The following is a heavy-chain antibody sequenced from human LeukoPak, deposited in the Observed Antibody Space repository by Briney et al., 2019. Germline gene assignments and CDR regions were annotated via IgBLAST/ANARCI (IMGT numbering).Heavy chain of an antibody. D-gene: IGHD3-16*02. CDR2: IIPIFGTA. Sequence: ASVEVSCKASGGTFSSYAISWVRQAPGQGLEWMGGIIPIFGTANYAQKFQGRVTITADKSTSTAYMELSSLRSEDTAVYYCARGRDSLFDAGTPQNNWFDPWGQGTLVTVSS. V-gene: IGHV1-69*06. CDR1: GGTFSSYA. J-gene: IGHJ5*02. CDR3: ARGRDSLFDAGTPQNNWFDP.